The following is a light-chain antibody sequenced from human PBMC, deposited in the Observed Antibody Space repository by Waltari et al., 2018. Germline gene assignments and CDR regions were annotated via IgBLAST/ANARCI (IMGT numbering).Light chain of an antibody. V-gene: IGKV3-20*01. CDR1: QSIGRS. CDR3: QHYVGLPVT. J-gene: IGKJ1*01. CDR2: GAS. Sequence: EIMLTQSPGTLSLSPGERATLSCRTSQSIGRSLAWYQQKPGQAPRLLIYGASSRATGIPDRFSGSGSGTDFSLTINRLEPEDSALYYCQHYVGLPVTFGQGTKVEIK.